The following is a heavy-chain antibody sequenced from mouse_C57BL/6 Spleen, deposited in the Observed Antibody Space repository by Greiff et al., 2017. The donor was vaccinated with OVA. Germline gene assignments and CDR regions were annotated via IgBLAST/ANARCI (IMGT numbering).Heavy chain of an antibody. J-gene: IGHJ3*01. V-gene: IGHV14-1*01. D-gene: IGHD3-2*02. CDR3: TLTAQATWFAY. CDR2: IDPEDGDT. Sequence: DVKLQESGAELVRPGASVKLSCTASGFNIKDYYMHWVKQRPEQGLEWIGRIDPEDGDTEYAPKFQGKATMTADTSSNTAYLQLSSLTSEDTAVYYCTLTAQATWFAYWGQGTLVTVSA. CDR1: GFNIKDYY.